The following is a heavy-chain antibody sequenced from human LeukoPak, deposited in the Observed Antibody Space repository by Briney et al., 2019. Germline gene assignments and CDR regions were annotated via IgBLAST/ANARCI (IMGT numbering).Heavy chain of an antibody. Sequence: SETLSLTCTVSGGSISSYYWSWIRQPAGKGLEWIGTIYYSGTTYYNPSLESRVTIFEDTSKNQFSLMLTSVTAADTAVYYCARQISDYYYYYMDVWGKGTTVTVSS. V-gene: IGHV4-59*08. CDR1: GGSISSYY. J-gene: IGHJ6*03. D-gene: IGHD3-10*01. CDR3: ARQISDYYYYYMDV. CDR2: IYYSGTT.